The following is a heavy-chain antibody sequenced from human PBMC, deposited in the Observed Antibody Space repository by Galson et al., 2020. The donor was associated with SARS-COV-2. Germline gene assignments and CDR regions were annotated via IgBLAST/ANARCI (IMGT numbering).Heavy chain of an antibody. CDR3: ASSGSYLSNWVDP. CDR1: GGSISSSSYY. CDR2: IYYSGST. Sequence: SETLSLTCTVSGGSISSSSYYWGWIRQPPGKGLEWIGSIYYSGSTYYNPSLKSRVTISVDTSKNQFSLKLSSVTAADTAVYYCASSGSYLSNWVDPWGQGTLVTVSS. D-gene: IGHD1-26*01. J-gene: IGHJ5*02. V-gene: IGHV4-39*01.